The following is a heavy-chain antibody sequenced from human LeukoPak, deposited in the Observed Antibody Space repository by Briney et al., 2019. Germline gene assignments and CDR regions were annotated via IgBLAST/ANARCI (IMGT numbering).Heavy chain of an antibody. Sequence: PSETLSLTCTVSGGSISSYYWSWIRQPPGTGLEWVGYIYYSGSTNYNPSLKSRVTISVDTSKNQFSLKLSSVTAADTAVYYCARLFGEYIFDYWGQGTLVTVSS. D-gene: IGHD3-10*01. CDR1: GGSISSYY. J-gene: IGHJ4*02. CDR2: IYYSGST. V-gene: IGHV4-59*01. CDR3: ARLFGEYIFDY.